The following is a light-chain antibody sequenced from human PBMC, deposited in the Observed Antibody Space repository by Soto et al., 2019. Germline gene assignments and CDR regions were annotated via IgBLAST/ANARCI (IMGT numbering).Light chain of an antibody. CDR3: QHFGGSSYT. CDR2: GAS. V-gene: IGKV3-20*01. J-gene: IGKJ2*01. Sequence: DIVLTQSPGTLSLSPGETATLSCRASQSVNSNYLAWYQQKPGQAPRLLIYGASARATGIPDRFSGSGSGTDFNLAISRLEPEDFAVYYCQHFGGSSYTFGQGTKLEIK. CDR1: QSVNSNY.